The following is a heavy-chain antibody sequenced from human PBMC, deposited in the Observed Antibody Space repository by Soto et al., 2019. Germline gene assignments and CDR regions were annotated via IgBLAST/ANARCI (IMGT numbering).Heavy chain of an antibody. CDR3: ARDSCIAVASRLDP. D-gene: IGHD6-19*01. V-gene: IGHV4-30-4*01. CDR1: GGSISSADYY. CDR2: VFYTGST. J-gene: IGHJ5*02. Sequence: QVQLQESGPGLVMPSQTLSLTCTVSGGSISSADYYWSWIRQPPGKGLEWIGHVFYTGSTDYNPSLQGPPTISVDTSKNQFSLKLGSVTAADTAVYYCARDSCIAVASRLDPWGQGTLVTVSS.